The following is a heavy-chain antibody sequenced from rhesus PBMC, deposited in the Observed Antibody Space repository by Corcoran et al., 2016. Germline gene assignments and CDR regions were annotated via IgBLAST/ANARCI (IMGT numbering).Heavy chain of an antibody. Sequence: EVQLVESGGGLVQPGGSLRLSCAASGFTFSTYGINWVCQVAGKGIDWLSDIRNGGGTTYSADSVKGRFTISRDNSKNTLSLQMNSLRAEDTAVYYCNNRFDVWGPGVLVTVSS. CDR3: NNRFDV. CDR2: IRNGGGTT. J-gene: IGHJ5-1*01. V-gene: IGHV3S5*01. CDR1: GFTFSTYG.